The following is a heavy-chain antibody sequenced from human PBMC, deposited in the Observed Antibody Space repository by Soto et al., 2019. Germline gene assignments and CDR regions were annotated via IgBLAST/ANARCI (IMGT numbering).Heavy chain of an antibody. CDR2: IYYSGST. J-gene: IGHJ4*02. Sequence: SETLSLTCTVSGGSISSRSCYWGWIRQPPGKGLEWIGSIYYSGSTYYNPSLKSRVTISVDTSKNQFSLKLSSVTAADTAVYYCARQGIAAAGLDYWGQGTLVTVSS. D-gene: IGHD6-13*01. CDR1: GGSISSRSCY. CDR3: ARQGIAAAGLDY. V-gene: IGHV4-39*01.